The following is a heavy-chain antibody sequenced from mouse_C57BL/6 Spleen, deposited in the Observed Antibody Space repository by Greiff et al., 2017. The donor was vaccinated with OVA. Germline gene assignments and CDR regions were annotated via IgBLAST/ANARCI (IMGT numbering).Heavy chain of an antibody. CDR2: IDPENGDT. Sequence: EVQLQQSGAELVRPGASVKLSCTASGFNIKDDYMHWVKQRPEQGLEWIGWIDPENGDTEYASKFQGKATITADTSSNTAYLQLSSLTNEDSAVYYCTRGVTRERYFDYWGQGTTLTVSS. D-gene: IGHD2-2*01. J-gene: IGHJ2*01. CDR1: GFNIKDDY. CDR3: TRGVTRERYFDY. V-gene: IGHV14-4*01.